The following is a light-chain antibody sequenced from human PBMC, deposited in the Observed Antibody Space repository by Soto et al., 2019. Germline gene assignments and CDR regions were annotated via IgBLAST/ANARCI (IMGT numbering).Light chain of an antibody. CDR1: KLADKY. CDR3: QAWDISTVV. CDR2: QDG. J-gene: IGLJ2*01. V-gene: IGLV3-1*01. Sequence: SYELSQAPSMSVSPGQTASITCSGNKLADKYVCWYQQRPGQSPVLVIYQDGKRPSGIPARFSGSNSGNTATLTISGTQAMDEAVYFCQAWDISTVVFGGGTKLTV.